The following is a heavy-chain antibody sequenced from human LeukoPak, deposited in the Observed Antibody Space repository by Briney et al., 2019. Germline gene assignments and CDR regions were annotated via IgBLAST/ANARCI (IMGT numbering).Heavy chain of an antibody. D-gene: IGHD3-3*01. V-gene: IGHV3-23*01. CDR3: AKYYYDFWSGYPRYGMDV. CDR2: ISGSGGST. Sequence: GGSLRLSCAASGFTFSSYAMSWVRRAPGKGLEWVSAISGSGGSTYYADSVKGRFTISRDNSKNTRYLQINSLRAEDTAVYYCAKYYYDFWSGYPRYGMDVWAQGTTVSVSS. J-gene: IGHJ6*02. CDR1: GFTFSSYA.